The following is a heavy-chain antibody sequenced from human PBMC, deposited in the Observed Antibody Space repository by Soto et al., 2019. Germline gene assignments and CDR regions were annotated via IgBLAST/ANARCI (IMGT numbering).Heavy chain of an antibody. CDR2: IYYSENA. Sequence: SETLSLTCTVSGGSISSSRNRWGWIRQPPGKGLEWIGNIYYSENAYYNPSLQTRVTISLDKSRSQFSLKLNSVTAADSAVYFCARLEGLATISYYFDFWXPGALVTVSS. J-gene: IGHJ4*02. CDR1: GGSISSSRNR. CDR3: ARLEGLATISYYFDF. D-gene: IGHD3-9*01. V-gene: IGHV4-39*01.